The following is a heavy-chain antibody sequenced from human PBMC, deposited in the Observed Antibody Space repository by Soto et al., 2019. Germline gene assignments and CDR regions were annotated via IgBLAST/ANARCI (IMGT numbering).Heavy chain of an antibody. V-gene: IGHV3-53*01. CDR3: ARAVRSGYNYYYYNGTDV. Sequence: PGGSLRLSCAASGFTVTSNYITWVRQATGKGLEWVSVISVAGTAHYAESVKGRVTVTRDKSENTVYLQMDSLRAEDTAVYYCARAVRSGYNYYYYNGTDVWGQGTTVTVSS. J-gene: IGHJ6*02. CDR2: ISVAGTA. CDR1: GFTVTSNY. D-gene: IGHD5-12*01.